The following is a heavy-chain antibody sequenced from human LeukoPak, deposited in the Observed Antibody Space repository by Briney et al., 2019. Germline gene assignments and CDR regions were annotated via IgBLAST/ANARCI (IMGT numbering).Heavy chain of an antibody. J-gene: IGHJ4*02. CDR2: ISSSSYI. CDR3: ARAHCSGGSCLSV. Sequence: PGGSLRLSCAASGFTFSSYSMNWVRQAPGKGLEWVSSISSSSYIYYADSVKGRFTISRDNAKNSLYLQMNSLRAEDTAVYYCARAHCSGGSCLSVWGQGTLVTVSS. D-gene: IGHD2-15*01. CDR1: GFTFSSYS. V-gene: IGHV3-21*01.